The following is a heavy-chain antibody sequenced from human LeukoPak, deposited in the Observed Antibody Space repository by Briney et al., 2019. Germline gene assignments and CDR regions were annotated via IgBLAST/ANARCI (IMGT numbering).Heavy chain of an antibody. CDR3: ARHHEYCSSTSCYTVWYFDL. CDR1: GGPFSGYH. Sequence: SETLSLTCTVYGGPFSGYHWSWVRQPPGKGLEWIGDIIHSGRTNYNPSLKNRVTISVDTSKNQFSLKLSSVTAADTAVYYCARHHEYCSSTSCYTVWYFDLWGRGTLVTVSS. D-gene: IGHD2-2*02. CDR2: IIHSGRT. V-gene: IGHV4-34*12. J-gene: IGHJ2*01.